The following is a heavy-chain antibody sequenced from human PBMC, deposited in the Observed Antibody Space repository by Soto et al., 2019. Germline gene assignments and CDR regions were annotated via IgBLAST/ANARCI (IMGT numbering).Heavy chain of an antibody. Sequence: TSETLSLTCTVSGGSISSGDYYWSWIRQPPGKGLEWIGYIYYSGSTYYNPSLKSRVTMTEDTSTDTAYMELSSLRSEDTAVYYCATGYYDFWSGPGGWFDPWGQGTLVTVSS. CDR2: IYYSGST. D-gene: IGHD3-3*01. V-gene: IGHV4-30-4*02. CDR3: ATGYYDFWSGPGGWFDP. CDR1: GGSISSGDYY. J-gene: IGHJ5*02.